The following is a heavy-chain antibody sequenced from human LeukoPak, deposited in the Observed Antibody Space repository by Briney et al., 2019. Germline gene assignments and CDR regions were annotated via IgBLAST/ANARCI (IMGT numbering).Heavy chain of an antibody. V-gene: IGHV4-4*07. Sequence: PSETLSLTCTVSGGSISSYYWSWIRQPAGTALEWIGRIYTSGTITYNPSLKSRVTMSVDTSKNQFSLKLSSVTAADTAVYYCAREGSSSSRLYMFDPWGQGTLVTVSS. D-gene: IGHD6-6*01. CDR3: AREGSSSSRLYMFDP. CDR1: GGSISSYY. J-gene: IGHJ5*02. CDR2: IYTSGTI.